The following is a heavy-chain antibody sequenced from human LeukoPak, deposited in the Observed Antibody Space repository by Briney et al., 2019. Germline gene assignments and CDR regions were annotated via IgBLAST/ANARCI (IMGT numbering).Heavy chain of an antibody. J-gene: IGHJ4*02. CDR3: ARGGYGSGSYFVDY. V-gene: IGHV4-34*01. CDR1: GGSFSGYY. CDR2: INHSGST. D-gene: IGHD3-10*01. Sequence: PSETLSLTCAVYGGSFSGYYWSWIRQPPGKGLEWIGEINHSGSTNYNPSLKSRVTISVDTSKNQFSLKLSSVTAVDTAVYYCARGGYGSGSYFVDYWGQGTLVTVSS.